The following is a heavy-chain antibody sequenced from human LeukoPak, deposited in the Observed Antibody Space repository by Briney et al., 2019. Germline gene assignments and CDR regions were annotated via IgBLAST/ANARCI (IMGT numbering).Heavy chain of an antibody. CDR2: IRNKANSYTT. V-gene: IGHV3-72*01. D-gene: IGHD3-22*01. CDR3: ARPGRFDSSGYSLDDFDI. CDR1: GFTFSDHH. Sequence: GGSLRLSCAASGFTFSDHHLDWVRQAPGKGLEWVGRIRNKANSYTTEYAAPVKGRFTISRDDSKNSVYLQMKSLKTEDTAVYYCARPGRFDSSGYSLDDFDIWGQGTMVTVSS. J-gene: IGHJ3*02.